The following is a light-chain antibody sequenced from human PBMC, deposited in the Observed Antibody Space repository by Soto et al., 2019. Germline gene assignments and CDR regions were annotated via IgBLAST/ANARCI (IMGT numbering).Light chain of an antibody. J-gene: IGLJ2*01. CDR1: SSDVGGYNY. Sequence: QSVLTQPASVSGSPGQSITISCTGTSSDVGGYNYVSWYQQHPGRAPKLMIYDVSNRSSGVSNRFSASKSGNTASLTISGVQAEDEADYYCSSYTTSSTLVFGGGTKVTVL. V-gene: IGLV2-14*03. CDR2: DVS. CDR3: SSYTTSSTLV.